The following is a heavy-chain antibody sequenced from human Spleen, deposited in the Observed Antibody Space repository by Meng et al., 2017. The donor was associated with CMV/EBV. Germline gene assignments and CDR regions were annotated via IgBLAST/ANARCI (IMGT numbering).Heavy chain of an antibody. J-gene: IGHJ6*02. CDR1: GFTFSSYA. D-gene: IGHD1-26*01. CDR3: ARDAYRRIEYYYYYGMDV. Sequence: GESLKISCAASGFTFSSYAMSWVRQAPGKGLEWVSYISSSSNTIYYADSVKGRFTISRDNAKNSLYLQMNSLRAEDTALYYCARDAYRRIEYYYYYGMDVWGQGTTVTVSS. CDR2: ISSSSNTI. V-gene: IGHV3-48*04.